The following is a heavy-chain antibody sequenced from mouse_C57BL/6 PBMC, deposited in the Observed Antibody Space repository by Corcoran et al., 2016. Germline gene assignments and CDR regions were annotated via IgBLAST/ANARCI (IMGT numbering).Heavy chain of an antibody. CDR3: ARRDYFDY. J-gene: IGHJ2*01. CDR1: GDTFTDYY. V-gene: IGHV1-76*01. CDR2: IYPGSGNT. Sequence: QGQLKQSGAELVRPGASVKLSCKASGDTFTDYYINWVKQRPGQGLEWIARIYPGSGNTYYTEKFKGKATLTAEKSSSTAYMQLSSLTSEDSAVYFCARRDYFDYWGQGTTLTVSS.